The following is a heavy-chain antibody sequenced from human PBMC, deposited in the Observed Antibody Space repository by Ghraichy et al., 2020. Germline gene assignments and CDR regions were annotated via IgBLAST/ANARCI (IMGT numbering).Heavy chain of an antibody. CDR1: GGSISSSSYY. V-gene: IGHV4-39*01. CDR3: ARHGRVGATTARY. CDR2: IYYSGST. J-gene: IGHJ4*02. Sequence: SETLYLTCTVSGGSISSSSYYWGWIRQPPGKGLEWIGSIYYSGSTYYNPSLKSRVTISVDTSKNQFSLKLSSVTAADTAVYYCARHGRVGATTARYWGQGTLVTVSS. D-gene: IGHD1-26*01.